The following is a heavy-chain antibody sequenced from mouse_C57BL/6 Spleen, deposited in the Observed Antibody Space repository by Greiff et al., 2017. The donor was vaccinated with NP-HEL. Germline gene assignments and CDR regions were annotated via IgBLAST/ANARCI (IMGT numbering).Heavy chain of an antibody. D-gene: IGHD1-1*01. J-gene: IGHJ2*01. Sequence: QVQLQQPGAELVKPGASVKLSCKASGYTFTSYWMHWVKQRPGQGLEWIGMIHPNSGSTNYNEKFKSKATLTVDKSSSTAYMQLSSLTSEDSAVYYCAREGITAVVEPLSYWGQGTTLTVSS. CDR2: IHPNSGST. V-gene: IGHV1-64*01. CDR3: AREGITAVVEPLSY. CDR1: GYTFTSYW.